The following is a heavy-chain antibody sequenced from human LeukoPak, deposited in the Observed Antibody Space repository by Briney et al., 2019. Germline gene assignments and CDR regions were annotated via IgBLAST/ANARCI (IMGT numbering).Heavy chain of an antibody. CDR1: GGIVNSYA. CDR3: ARDPSTYYYDSSGYYEYNWFDP. D-gene: IGHD3-22*01. CDR2: IIPIFGTT. Sequence: SVKVSCKASGGIVNSYAISWVRQAPGQGLEWMGRIIPIFGTTNYAQKFQGRVTITTDESTGTAYMELSSLRSEDTAVYYCARDPSTYYYDSSGYYEYNWFDPWGQGTLVTVSS. J-gene: IGHJ5*02. V-gene: IGHV1-69*05.